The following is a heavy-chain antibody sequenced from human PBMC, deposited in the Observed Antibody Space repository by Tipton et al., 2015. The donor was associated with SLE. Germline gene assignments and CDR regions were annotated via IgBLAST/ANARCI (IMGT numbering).Heavy chain of an antibody. D-gene: IGHD3-22*01. V-gene: IGHV4-34*12. J-gene: IGHJ5*02. CDR3: VTYYYDSSGVNWFDP. CDR1: GESFNGYF. Sequence: LRLSCAVYGESFNGYFWTWIRQPPGKGLEWIAEIIHSGVTNYNPSLKSRVTISIDMSKNQFSLKLSSVTAADTAVYYCVTYYYDSSGVNWFDPWGQGTLVTVSS. CDR2: IIHSGVT.